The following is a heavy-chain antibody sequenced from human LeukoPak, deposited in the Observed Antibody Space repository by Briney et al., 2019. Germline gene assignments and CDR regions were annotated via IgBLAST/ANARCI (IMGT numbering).Heavy chain of an antibody. J-gene: IGHJ3*02. V-gene: IGHV4-59*01. CDR2: IYYSGST. Sequence: SSETLSLTCTVSGGSISSYYWSWIRQPPGKGLEWIGYIYYSGSTNYSPSLKSRVTTSVDTSKNQFSLQLSSVTAADTAVYYCARDTHYYDSSGVDASDIWGQGTMVTVSS. D-gene: IGHD3-22*01. CDR1: GGSISSYY. CDR3: ARDTHYYDSSGVDASDI.